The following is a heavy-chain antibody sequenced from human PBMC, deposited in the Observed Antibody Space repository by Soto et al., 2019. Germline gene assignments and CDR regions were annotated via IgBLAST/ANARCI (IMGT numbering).Heavy chain of an antibody. CDR3: ARVVAATHNDY. CDR1: GGSISSGAYY. V-gene: IGHV4-31*03. Sequence: QVQLQESGPGLVKPSQTLSLTCTVSGGSISSGAYYWSWIRQHPGKGLEWIGYIYYSGSTYYNPSLNSRLTIAVDPPKNQCSLKLSSVTAAGTAVYYCARVVAATHNDYWGQGTLVTVSS. CDR2: IYYSGST. J-gene: IGHJ4*02. D-gene: IGHD2-15*01.